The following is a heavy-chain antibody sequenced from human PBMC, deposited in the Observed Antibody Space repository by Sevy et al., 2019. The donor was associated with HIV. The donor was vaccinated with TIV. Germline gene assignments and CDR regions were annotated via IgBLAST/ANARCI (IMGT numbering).Heavy chain of an antibody. CDR2: SGNKANIYTT. CDR1: GFSFSDYN. CDR3: ARELWYGELGGWFDL. V-gene: IGHV3-72*01. J-gene: IGHJ5*02. D-gene: IGHD3-10*01. Sequence: GGSLRLSCEASGFSFSDYNMDWVRQAPGRGLEWLGRSGNKANIYTTQYAASVKCRFSISRDDLKNSLSLQMNSLNTEDTAVYYCARELWYGELGGWFDLWGQGTLVTVSS.